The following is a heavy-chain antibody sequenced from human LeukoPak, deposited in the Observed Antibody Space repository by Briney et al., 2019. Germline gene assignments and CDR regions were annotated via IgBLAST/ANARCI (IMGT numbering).Heavy chain of an antibody. CDR1: GYTFTGYY. CDR2: INPNSGGT. J-gene: IGHJ5*02. Sequence: GASVKVSCKASGYTFTGYYMHWVRQAPGQGLEWMGWINPNSGGTNYAQKFQGRVTMTRDTSISTAYMELSRLRSGDTAVYYCARDSFGYYDSSGPNWFDPWGQGTPVTVSS. D-gene: IGHD3-22*01. V-gene: IGHV1-2*02. CDR3: ARDSFGYYDSSGPNWFDP.